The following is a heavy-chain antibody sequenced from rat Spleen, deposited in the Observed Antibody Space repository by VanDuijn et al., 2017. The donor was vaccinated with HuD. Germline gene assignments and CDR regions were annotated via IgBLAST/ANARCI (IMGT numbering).Heavy chain of an antibody. CDR3: ARDRAYYFDY. CDR1: GFSLTSNG. D-gene: IGHD1-5*01. J-gene: IGHJ2*01. Sequence: QVQLKESGPGLVQPSQTLSLTCTVSGFSLTSNGVSWVRQPPGKGLEWIAAISSGGSTYYNSALNSRLSISREPSKNPLFLKMHSLQTDDTAIYYCARDRAYYFDYWGQGVMVTVSS. V-gene: IGHV2S12*01. CDR2: ISSGGST.